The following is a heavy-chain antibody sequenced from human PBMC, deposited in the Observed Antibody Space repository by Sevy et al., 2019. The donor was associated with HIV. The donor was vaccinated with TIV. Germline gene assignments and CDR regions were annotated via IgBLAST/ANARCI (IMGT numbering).Heavy chain of an antibody. V-gene: IGHV1-2*02. CDR2: INPNSGGT. CDR1: GYTFTGYY. J-gene: IGHJ4*02. CDR3: AREEPRRYCSGGSCHAIDY. Sequence: ASVKVSCKASGYTFTGYYMHWVRQAPGQGLEWMGWINPNSGGTNYAQTFQGRVTMTRDTSISTAYMELSRLRSEDTAVYYCAREEPRRYCSGGSCHAIDYWGQGTLVTVSS. D-gene: IGHD2-15*01.